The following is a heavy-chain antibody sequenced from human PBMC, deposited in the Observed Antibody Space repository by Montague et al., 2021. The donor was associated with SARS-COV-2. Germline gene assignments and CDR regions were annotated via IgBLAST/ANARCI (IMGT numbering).Heavy chain of an antibody. Sequence: SETLSLTCTVSGGSISSYYWSWIRQPPGKGLELMGYIYYSGSTNYNPYLKSQVTISVDTSKNQFSLKLSSVTAADTAVYYCAREENSSGWLKQDAFDIWGQGTMVTVSS. D-gene: IGHD6-19*01. CDR1: GGSISSYY. CDR2: IYYSGST. CDR3: AREENSSGWLKQDAFDI. V-gene: IGHV4-59*12. J-gene: IGHJ3*02.